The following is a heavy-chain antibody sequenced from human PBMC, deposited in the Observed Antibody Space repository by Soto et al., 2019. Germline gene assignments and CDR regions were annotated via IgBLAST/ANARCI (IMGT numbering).Heavy chain of an antibody. CDR1: GFTVSSNY. Sequence: EVQLVETGGGLIQPGGSLRLSCAASGFTVSSNYVSWVRQAPGKGLEGVSVIYSGGSTFYADSVKGRFTISRDNSKNTLYLQMNSLRAEDTDVYYCARGLEHFDYWGQGTLVTVSS. V-gene: IGHV3-53*02. CDR3: ARGLEHFDY. D-gene: IGHD1-1*01. J-gene: IGHJ4*02. CDR2: IYSGGST.